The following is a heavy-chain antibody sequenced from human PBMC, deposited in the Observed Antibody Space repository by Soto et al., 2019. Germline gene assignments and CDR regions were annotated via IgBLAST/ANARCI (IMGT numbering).Heavy chain of an antibody. CDR1: SGSISSSNW. V-gene: IGHV4-4*02. Sequence: QVQLQASGPGLVKSSGTLSLTCAVSSGSISSSNWYSWVRQPPGTGLEWIGEIHHSGTTYYNPSRERRLSISLDAPRNQFSLRLSSVTAADTAVYYCAGQGDRSDTWTYWGQGTRVTVSS. CDR3: AGQGDRSDTWTY. J-gene: IGHJ4*02. D-gene: IGHD1-1*01. CDR2: IHHSGTT.